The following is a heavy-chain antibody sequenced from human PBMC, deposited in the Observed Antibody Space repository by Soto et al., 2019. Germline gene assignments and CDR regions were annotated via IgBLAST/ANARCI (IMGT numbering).Heavy chain of an antibody. CDR1: GFTFDDYA. J-gene: IGHJ6*02. V-gene: IGHV3-9*01. CDR3: AKDRGLIAPEYYYYYGMDV. CDR2: ISWNSGSI. Sequence: EVQLVESGGGLVQPGRSLRLSCAASGFTFDDYAMHWVRQAPGKGLEWVSGISWNSGSIGYADSVKGRFTISRDNDKNSLYLQMKSLRAEDKALYYCAKDRGLIAPEYYYYYGMDVWGQGTAVTVSS. D-gene: IGHD3-16*01.